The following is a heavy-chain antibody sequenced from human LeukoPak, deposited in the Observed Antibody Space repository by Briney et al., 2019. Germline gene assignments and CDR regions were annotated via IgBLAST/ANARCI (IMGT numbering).Heavy chain of an antibody. CDR3: AKDQSLAAGTYYYYYYYMDV. J-gene: IGHJ6*03. V-gene: IGHV3-30*02. CDR2: IRYDGSNK. Sequence: GGSLRLSCAASGFTFSSYGMHWVRQAPGKGLEWVAFIRYDGSNKYYADSVKGRFTISRDNSKNTLYLQMNSLRAEDTAVYYCAKDQSLAAGTYYYYYYYMDVWGKGTTVTISS. D-gene: IGHD6-13*01. CDR1: GFTFSSYG.